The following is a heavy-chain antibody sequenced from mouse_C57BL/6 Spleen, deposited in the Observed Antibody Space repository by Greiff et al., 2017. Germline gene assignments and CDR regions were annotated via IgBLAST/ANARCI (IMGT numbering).Heavy chain of an antibody. J-gene: IGHJ2*01. V-gene: IGHV1-52*01. D-gene: IGHD1-1*01. CDR3: ARENYYGSSYGFDY. Sequence: QVQLQQPGAELVRPGSSVKLSCKASGYTFTSYWMHWVKQRPIQGLEWIGNIDPSDSETHYNQKFKDKATLTVDKSSSTAYIQLSSLTSEDSAVYYCARENYYGSSYGFDYWGQGTTLTVSS. CDR1: GYTFTSYW. CDR2: IDPSDSET.